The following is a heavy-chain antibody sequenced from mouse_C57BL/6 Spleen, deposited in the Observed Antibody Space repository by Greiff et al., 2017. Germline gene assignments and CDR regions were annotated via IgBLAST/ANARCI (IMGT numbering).Heavy chain of an antibody. CDR2: IDPSDSDT. CDR3: ARGKPRYFDY. V-gene: IGHV1-74*01. Sequence: QVQLQQPGAELVKPGASVKVSCKASGYTFTSYWMHWVKQRPVQGLEWIGRIDPSDSDTNYNQKFKGKATLTVDKSSSTAYMQLSSLTSEDSAVXYCARGKPRYFDYWGQGTTLTVSS. J-gene: IGHJ2*01. CDR1: GYTFTSYW.